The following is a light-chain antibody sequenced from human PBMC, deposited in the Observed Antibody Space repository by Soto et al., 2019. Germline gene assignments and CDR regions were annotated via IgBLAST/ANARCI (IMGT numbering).Light chain of an antibody. CDR2: GAF. CDR1: QSVSSTY. J-gene: IGKJ2*01. V-gene: IGKV3-20*01. Sequence: EIVLTQSPGTLSLSPGERATLSCRASQSVSSTYLAWYQQRPGQAPRLLIYGAFSRASGIPDRFSGSGSGTDFTLTISTLEPEDSAVYSCQQYGSSPPYTFGQGTKLEIK. CDR3: QQYGSSPPYT.